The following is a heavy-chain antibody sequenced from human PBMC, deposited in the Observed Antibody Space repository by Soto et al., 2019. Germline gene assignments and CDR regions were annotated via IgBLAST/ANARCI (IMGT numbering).Heavy chain of an antibody. D-gene: IGHD2-2*02. Sequence: SETLSLTCAVSGGSISSSNWWSWVRQPPGKGLEWIGEIYHSGSTNYNPSLKSRVTISVDKSKNQFSLKLSSVTAADTAVYYCARGYCSSTSCYNGFDIWGQGTMVTVSS. J-gene: IGHJ3*02. CDR1: GGSISSSNW. V-gene: IGHV4-4*02. CDR3: ARGYCSSTSCYNGFDI. CDR2: IYHSGST.